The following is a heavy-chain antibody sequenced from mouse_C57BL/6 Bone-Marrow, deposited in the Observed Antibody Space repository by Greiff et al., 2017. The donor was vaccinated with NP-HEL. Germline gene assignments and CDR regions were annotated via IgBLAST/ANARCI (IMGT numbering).Heavy chain of an antibody. V-gene: IGHV1-55*01. CDR1: GYTFTSYW. CDR3: ARKYYGSAWFAY. J-gene: IGHJ3*01. CDR2: IYPGSGST. Sequence: QVQLQQPGAELVKPGASVKMSCKASGYTFTSYWITWVKQRPGQGLEWIGDIYPGSGSTTYNEKFKSKATLTVDTSSSTAYMQLSSLTSEDSAVYYCARKYYGSAWFAYWGQGTLVTVSA. D-gene: IGHD1-1*01.